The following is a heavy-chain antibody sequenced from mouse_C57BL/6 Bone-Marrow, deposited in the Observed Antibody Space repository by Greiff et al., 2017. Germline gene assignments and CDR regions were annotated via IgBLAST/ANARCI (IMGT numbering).Heavy chain of an antibody. CDR2: ISSGGSYT. Sequence: DVKLQESGGDLVKPGGSLKLSCAASGFTFSSYGMSWVRQTPDKRLEWVATISSGGSYTYYPDSVKGRFTISRDNAKNTLYLQMSSLKSEDTAMYDCARVYDGYLGYWGQGTTLTVSS. V-gene: IGHV5-6*02. D-gene: IGHD2-3*01. CDR1: GFTFSSYG. CDR3: ARVYDGYLGY. J-gene: IGHJ2*01.